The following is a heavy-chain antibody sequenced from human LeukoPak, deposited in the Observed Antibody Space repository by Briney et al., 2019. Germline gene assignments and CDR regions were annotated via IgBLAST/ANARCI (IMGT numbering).Heavy chain of an antibody. D-gene: IGHD1-1*01. CDR1: GGSISPYY. Sequence: SETLSLTCTVYGGSISPYYWSWIRQTPGKGLEWIGYILYSGTTTNYNPSLKSRVTISVDTSKNQFSLKLSSVTAADTAVYYCARVGDWNDLVYWGQGTLVTVSS. CDR3: ARVGDWNDLVY. CDR2: ILYSGTT. J-gene: IGHJ4*02. V-gene: IGHV4-59*01.